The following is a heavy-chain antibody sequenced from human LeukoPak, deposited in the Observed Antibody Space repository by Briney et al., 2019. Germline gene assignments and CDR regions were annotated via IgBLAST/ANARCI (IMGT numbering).Heavy chain of an antibody. V-gene: IGHV3-23*01. CDR1: GFTFSSYA. Sequence: GGSLRLSCAASGFTFSSYAVYWVRQAPGKGLEWVSSNGGGSTYYADSVKGRFSISRDNSKNTLYLQMNSLRAEDTAVYYCAKDLGSSGWYIDYWGQGTLVTVSS. CDR2: NGGGST. J-gene: IGHJ4*02. D-gene: IGHD6-19*01. CDR3: AKDLGSSGWYIDY.